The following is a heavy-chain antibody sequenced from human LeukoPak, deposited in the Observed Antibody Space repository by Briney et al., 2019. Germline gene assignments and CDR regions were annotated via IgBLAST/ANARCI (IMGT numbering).Heavy chain of an antibody. J-gene: IGHJ4*02. CDR1: GFTFSSYA. CDR2: ISYDGSNK. CDR3: AKLIGDPGY. V-gene: IGHV3-30-3*02. Sequence: GGSLRLSCAASGFTFSSYAMHWVRQAPGKGLEWVAVISYDGSNKYYADSMKGRFTISRDNSKNTLYLQMNSLRVEDTAVYYCAKLIGDPGYWGQGTLVTVSS. D-gene: IGHD7-27*01.